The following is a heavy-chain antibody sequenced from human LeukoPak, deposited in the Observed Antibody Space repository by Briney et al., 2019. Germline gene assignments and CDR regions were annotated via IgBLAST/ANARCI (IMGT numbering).Heavy chain of an antibody. J-gene: IGHJ4*02. D-gene: IGHD4-17*01. CDR1: GGSFSGYY. Sequence: SETLSLTCAVYGGSFSGYYWSWIRQPPGKGLEWIGEINHSGSTNYNPSPKSRVTISVDTSKNQFSLKLSSVTAADTAVYYCARGRALYGDSRYLTKYFDYWGQGTLVTVSS. V-gene: IGHV4-34*01. CDR3: ARGRALYGDSRYLTKYFDY. CDR2: INHSGST.